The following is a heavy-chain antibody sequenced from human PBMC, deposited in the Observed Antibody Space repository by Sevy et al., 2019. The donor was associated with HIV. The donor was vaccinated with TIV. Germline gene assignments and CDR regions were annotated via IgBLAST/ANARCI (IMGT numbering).Heavy chain of an antibody. V-gene: IGHV3-48*01. CDR3: ARDRGGRYYGSGGLDY. CDR2: ISSSSSTI. Sequence: GGSLRLSCTTSGFTFSSYSMNWVHQAPGKGLEWVSYISSSSSTIYYADSVKGRFTISRDNAKNSLYLQMNSLRAEDTAVYYCARDRGGRYYGSGGLDYWGQGTLVTVSS. J-gene: IGHJ4*02. D-gene: IGHD3-10*01. CDR1: GFTFSSYS.